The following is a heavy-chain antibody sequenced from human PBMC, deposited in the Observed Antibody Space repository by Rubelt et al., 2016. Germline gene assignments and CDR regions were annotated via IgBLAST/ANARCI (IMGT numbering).Heavy chain of an antibody. CDR3: AKGGTDRATVTTPLGY. J-gene: IGHJ4*02. CDR1: GFTFSSFS. Sequence: VQLVESGGDLVQPGGSLRLSCSASGFTFSSFSMHWVRQAPGKGLEYVSAITPGGDGTYYADSVKGRFTISRDNSKNTLYLEMNSLRAEATAVYSYAKGGTDRATVTTPLGYWGQGTLVTVSS. D-gene: IGHD4-17*01. CDR2: ITPGGDGT. V-gene: IGHV3-64*04.